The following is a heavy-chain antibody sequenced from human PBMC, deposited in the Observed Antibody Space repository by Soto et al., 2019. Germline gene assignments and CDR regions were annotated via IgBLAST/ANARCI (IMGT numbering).Heavy chain of an antibody. D-gene: IGHD5-18*01. V-gene: IGHV1-24*01. CDR3: ATSSRDVDTAMVFDY. CDR1: GYTLTELS. J-gene: IGHJ4*02. CDR2: FDPEDGET. Sequence: ASVQVSCQVSGYTLTELSMHWVRQAPGKGLELMGGFDPEDGETIYAQKFQGRVTMTEDTSTDTAYMELSSLRSEDTAVYYCATSSRDVDTAMVFDYWGQGTLVTVSS.